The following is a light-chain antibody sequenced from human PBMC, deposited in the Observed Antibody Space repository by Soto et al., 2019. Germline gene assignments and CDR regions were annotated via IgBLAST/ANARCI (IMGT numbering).Light chain of an antibody. CDR2: HAS. CDR1: QSVRNSY. CDR3: QQYGDSPLT. Sequence: ENVLTQSPGTLSLSPGERATLSCRASQSVRNSYLAWYQQKPGQTPRLLFYHASNRATAVPDRFSGSGSGTDFTLTISRLEPEDFAVYYCQQYGDSPLTFGGGTKVEIK. V-gene: IGKV3-20*01. J-gene: IGKJ4*01.